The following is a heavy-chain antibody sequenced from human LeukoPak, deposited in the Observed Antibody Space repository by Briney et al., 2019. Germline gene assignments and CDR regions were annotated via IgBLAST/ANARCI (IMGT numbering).Heavy chain of an antibody. J-gene: IGHJ4*02. V-gene: IGHV4-34*01. D-gene: IGHD6-6*01. CDR2: INHSGST. CDR3: ARGSQSSSSSRFDY. CDR1: GGSFSGYY. Sequence: SETLSLTCAVYGGSFSGYYWSWIRQPPGKGLEWIGEINHSGSTNYNPSLKSRVTISVDTSKNQFSLKLSSVTAADTAVYYCARGSQSSSSSRFDYWGQGTLVTVSS.